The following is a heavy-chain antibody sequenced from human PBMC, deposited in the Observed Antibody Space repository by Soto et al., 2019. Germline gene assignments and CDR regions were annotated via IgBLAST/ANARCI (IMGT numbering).Heavy chain of an antibody. J-gene: IGHJ6*02. D-gene: IGHD2-2*02. CDR1: GFTFSSYG. Sequence: QVQLVESGGGVVQPGRSLRLSCAASGFTFSSYGMHWVRQAPGKGLEWVAVIWYDGSNKYYADSVKGRFTISRDNSKNTLYLQMNSLRAEDTAVYYCARVSLGYCSSTSCYTPYYYGMDVWGQGTTVTVSS. CDR3: ARVSLGYCSSTSCYTPYYYGMDV. V-gene: IGHV3-33*01. CDR2: IWYDGSNK.